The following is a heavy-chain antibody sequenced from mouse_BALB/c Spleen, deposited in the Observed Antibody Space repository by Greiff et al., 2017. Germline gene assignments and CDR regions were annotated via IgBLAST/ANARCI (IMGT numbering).Heavy chain of an antibody. CDR2: INPSSGYT. J-gene: IGHJ1*01. Sequence: QVHVKQSGAELARPGASVKMSCKASGYTFTSYTMHWVKQRPGQGLEWIGYINPSSGYTNYNQKFKDKATLTADKSSSTAYMQLSSLTSEDSAVYYCARGGHFDVWGAGTTVTVSS. CDR3: ARGGHFDV. CDR1: GYTFTSYT. V-gene: IGHV1-4*01.